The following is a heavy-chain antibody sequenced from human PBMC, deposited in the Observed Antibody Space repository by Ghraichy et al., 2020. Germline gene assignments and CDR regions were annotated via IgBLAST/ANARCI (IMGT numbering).Heavy chain of an antibody. CDR2: IYYSGST. J-gene: IGHJ6*02. CDR1: GGSISSYY. D-gene: IGHD2-21*02. V-gene: IGHV4-59*01. Sequence: SETLSLTCTVSGGSISSYYWSWIRQPPGKGLEWIGYIYYSGSTNYNPSLKSRVTISVDTSKNQFSLKLSSVTAADTAVYYCARGDIVVVTAILSPPSHYYYGMDVWGQGTTVTVSS. CDR3: ARGDIVVVTAILSPPSHYYYGMDV.